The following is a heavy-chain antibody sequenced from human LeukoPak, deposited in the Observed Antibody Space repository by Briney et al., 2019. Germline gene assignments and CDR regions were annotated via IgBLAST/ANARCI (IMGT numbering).Heavy chain of an antibody. V-gene: IGHV4-4*02. CDR3: ASFDYDSNAFDI. CDR1: GDSINSLDL. Sequence: SGTLSLTCTVSGDSINSLDLWSWVRQPPGKGLEWIGEMYLSGTTHSNPSVKSRVTLSVDKSKNQFSLKLSSVTAADTAVYYCASFDYDSNAFDIWGQGTMVTVSS. CDR2: MYLSGTT. J-gene: IGHJ3*02. D-gene: IGHD3-22*01.